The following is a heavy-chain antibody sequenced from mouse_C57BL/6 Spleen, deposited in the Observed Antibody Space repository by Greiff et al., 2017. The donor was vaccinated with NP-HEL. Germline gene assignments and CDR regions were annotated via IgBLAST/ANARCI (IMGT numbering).Heavy chain of an antibody. J-gene: IGHJ3*01. D-gene: IGHD1-1*01. CDR2: ISSGSSTI. CDR3: ARGGYYYGSSPFAY. V-gene: IGHV5-17*01. Sequence: EVMLVESGGGLVKPGGSLKLSCAASGFTFSDYGMHWVRQAPEKGLEWVAYISSGSSTIYYADTVKGRFTISRDNAKNTLFLQMTSLRSEDTAMYYCARGGYYYGSSPFAYWGQGTLVTVSA. CDR1: GFTFSDYG.